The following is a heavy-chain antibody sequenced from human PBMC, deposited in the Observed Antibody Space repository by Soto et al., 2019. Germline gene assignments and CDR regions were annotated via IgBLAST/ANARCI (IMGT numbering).Heavy chain of an antibody. V-gene: IGHV4-59*01. J-gene: IGHJ4*02. CDR1: GGSISSYY. Sequence: SETLSLTCTVSGGSISSYYWSWIRQPPGKGLEWIGYIYYSGSTNYNPSLKSRVTISVDTSKNQFSLKLSSVTAADTAVYYCARGPGDYVWGSWVSYFDYWGQGTLVTVSS. CDR2: IYYSGST. CDR3: ARGPGDYVWGSWVSYFDY. D-gene: IGHD3-16*01.